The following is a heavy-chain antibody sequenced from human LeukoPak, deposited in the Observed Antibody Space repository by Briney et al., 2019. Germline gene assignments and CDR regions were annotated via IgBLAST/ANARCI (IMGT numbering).Heavy chain of an antibody. D-gene: IGHD6-13*01. J-gene: IGHJ4*02. CDR1: GFSFSTYW. Sequence: GGSLRLSCAASGFSFSTYWMHWVRQAPGEGLVWVARINTDGSTTNFADPVRGRFTISRDNAKNTLYLQMNSLRAEDTAVYYCAKGAAAGIDYWGQGTLVTVSS. CDR2: INTDGSTT. CDR3: AKGAAAGIDY. V-gene: IGHV3-74*01.